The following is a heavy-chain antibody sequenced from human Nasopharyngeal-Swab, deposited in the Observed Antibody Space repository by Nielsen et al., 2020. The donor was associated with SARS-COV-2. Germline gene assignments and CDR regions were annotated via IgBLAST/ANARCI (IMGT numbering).Heavy chain of an antibody. J-gene: IGHJ4*02. CDR2: MNPNNGDT. CDR1: GDAYG. Sequence: ASVKVSCKGSGDAYGITWVRQAPGQGLEWMGWMNPNNGDTGYAQKFQGRVTMTRNTSISTAYMELSSLRSEDTAVYYCAKGDWGSGWYNWGQGTLVTVSS. CDR3: AKGDWGSGWYN. V-gene: IGHV1-8*01. D-gene: IGHD6-19*01.